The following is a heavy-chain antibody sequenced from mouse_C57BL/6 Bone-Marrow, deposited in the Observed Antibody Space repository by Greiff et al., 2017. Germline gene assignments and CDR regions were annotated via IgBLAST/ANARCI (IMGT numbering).Heavy chain of an antibody. J-gene: IGHJ3*01. CDR2: IYPRSGNT. CDR1: GYTFTSYG. V-gene: IGHV1-81*01. D-gene: IGHD1-1*01. CDR3: ASPLYGRSPAWFAY. Sequence: VKLVESGAELARPGASVKLSCKASGYTFTSYGISWVKQRTGQGLEWIGEIYPRSGNTYYNEKFKGKATLTADKSSSTAYMELRSLTSEDSAVDFCASPLYGRSPAWFAYWGQGTLVTVSA.